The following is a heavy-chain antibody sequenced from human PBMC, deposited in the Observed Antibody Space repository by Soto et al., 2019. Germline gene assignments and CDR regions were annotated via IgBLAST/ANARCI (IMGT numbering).Heavy chain of an antibody. D-gene: IGHD2-21*02. CDR2: IYYSGRT. J-gene: IGHJ4*02. CDR3: AGIAKVAQCGGDCYPIDY. Sequence: QVQLQESGPGLVKPSETLSLTCTVSGGSVSSGSYYWSWIRQPPGKGLEWIGYIYYSGRTNYNPSLTSRVTISVDTSKNQFSLKLSSVTAADTAVYYCAGIAKVAQCGGDCYPIDYWGQGTLVTVSS. CDR1: GGSVSSGSYY. V-gene: IGHV4-61*01.